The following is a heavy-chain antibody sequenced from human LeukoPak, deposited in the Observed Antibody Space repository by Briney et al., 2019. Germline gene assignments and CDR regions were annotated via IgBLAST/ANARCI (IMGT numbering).Heavy chain of an antibody. J-gene: IGHJ4*02. CDR3: AREGGPYRPLDY. Sequence: PSGTLSLICGVSGGSISSTNWWTWFRQPPGKGLEWIGEVHLIGTTNYNPSLQNRLTMSVDFSENYISLKLTSVTAADTAIYYCAREGGPYRPLDYSGQGTLVTVSS. CDR2: VHLIGTT. CDR1: GGSISSTNW. V-gene: IGHV4-4*02.